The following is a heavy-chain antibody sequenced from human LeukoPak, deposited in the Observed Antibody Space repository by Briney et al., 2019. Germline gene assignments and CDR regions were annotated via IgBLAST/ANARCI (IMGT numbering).Heavy chain of an antibody. Sequence: ASVKVSCKASGYTFTRDDINWVRQATGQGLEWMGWMNPNSGNTGYAQKFQGRVTITRNTSISTAYMELSSLRSEDTAVYYCARVQRRCSSTSCYRAAWFDPWGQGTLVTVSS. D-gene: IGHD2-2*02. V-gene: IGHV1-8*03. CDR1: GYTFTRDD. CDR2: MNPNSGNT. J-gene: IGHJ5*02. CDR3: ARVQRRCSSTSCYRAAWFDP.